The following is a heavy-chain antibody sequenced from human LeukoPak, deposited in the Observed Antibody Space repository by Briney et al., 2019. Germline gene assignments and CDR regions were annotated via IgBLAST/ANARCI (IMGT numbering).Heavy chain of an antibody. Sequence: GASVKVSCTASGYTFTGYCMNWVRQAPGQGLDWMGRINPNSGGTNYAQKFQGRVTMTRDTSISTAYMELSRLRSDDTAVYYCARGATAGTGFDYWGQGTLVTVSS. CDR2: INPNSGGT. D-gene: IGHD6-13*01. CDR1: GYTFTGYC. J-gene: IGHJ4*02. V-gene: IGHV1-2*06. CDR3: ARGATAGTGFDY.